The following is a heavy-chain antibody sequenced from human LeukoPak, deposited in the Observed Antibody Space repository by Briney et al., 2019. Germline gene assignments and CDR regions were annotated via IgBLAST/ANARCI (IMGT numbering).Heavy chain of an antibody. V-gene: IGHV1-8*03. CDR2: MNPNSGNT. CDR1: GYTFTSYD. Sequence: ASVKVSCKASGYTFTSYDINWVRQATGRGLEWMGWMNPNSGNTGYAQKFQGRVTITRNTSISTAYMELSSLRSEDTAVYYCARGSGHGWYTTGTTGAFDIWGQGTMVTVSS. D-gene: IGHD1-1*01. J-gene: IGHJ3*02. CDR3: ARGSGHGWYTTGTTGAFDI.